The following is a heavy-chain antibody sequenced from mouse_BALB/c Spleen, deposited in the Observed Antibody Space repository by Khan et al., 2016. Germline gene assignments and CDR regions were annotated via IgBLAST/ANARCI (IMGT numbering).Heavy chain of an antibody. CDR3: GRRSSMIYYYAMDY. CDR1: GYTFTNFG. V-gene: IGHV9-3-1*01. J-gene: IGHJ4*01. D-gene: IGHD2-4*01. Sequence: QIQLVQSGPELKKPGETVKISCKASGYTFTNFGMNWVKQAPGKGLKWMGWINTYTGDPTYADDFKGRFAFSLETSASTAYLQINNLKNEDTATYFWGRRSSMIYYYAMDYWGQGTSVTVSS. CDR2: INTYTGDP.